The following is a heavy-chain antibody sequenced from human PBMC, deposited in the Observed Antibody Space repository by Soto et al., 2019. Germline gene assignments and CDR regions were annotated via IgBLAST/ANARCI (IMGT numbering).Heavy chain of an antibody. D-gene: IGHD2-21*02. J-gene: IGHJ5*02. CDR3: TSPYCGGDCSRVDP. Sequence: GGSLRLSCAASGFTLSGSRIHWVRQASGKGLEWVGRIRSKADSYATAYAASVRGRFTISRDDSKNTAYLQMNSLKTEDTAVYYWTSPYCGGDCSRVDPWGQGTLVTLSS. CDR1: GFTLSGSR. CDR2: IRSKADSYAT. V-gene: IGHV3-73*01.